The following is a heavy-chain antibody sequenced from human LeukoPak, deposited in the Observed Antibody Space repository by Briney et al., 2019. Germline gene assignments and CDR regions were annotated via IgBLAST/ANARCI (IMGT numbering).Heavy chain of an antibody. Sequence: GGSLRLSCVASGFTFSNYWMHWVRQAPGKGLVWVSRINSGGTTTSYADSVKGRFTISRDNVKNTLYLQMNSLRAEDTAVYYCAREMHGDYGFHYWGQGTLVTVSS. CDR2: INSGGTTT. CDR1: GFTFSNYW. D-gene: IGHD4-17*01. J-gene: IGHJ4*02. CDR3: AREMHGDYGFHY. V-gene: IGHV3-74*01.